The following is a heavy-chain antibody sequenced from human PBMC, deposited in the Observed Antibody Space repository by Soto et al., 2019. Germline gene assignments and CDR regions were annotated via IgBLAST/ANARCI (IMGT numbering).Heavy chain of an antibody. J-gene: IGHJ4*02. Sequence: GGSLRLSCAASGFTFTSYWMSWVRQAPGKGLEWVASIKQNGGETYYVDSVTGRFTISRDNAKNSLYLEMNSLRAEDRAVYYCATSSDTGYIFDFWGQGTLVTVSS. CDR2: IKQNGGET. V-gene: IGHV3-7*01. CDR3: ATSSDTGYIFDF. CDR1: GFTFTSYW. D-gene: IGHD3-9*01.